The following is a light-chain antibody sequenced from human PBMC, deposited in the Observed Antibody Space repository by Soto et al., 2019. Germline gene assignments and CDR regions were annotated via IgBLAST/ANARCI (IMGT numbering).Light chain of an antibody. J-gene: IGKJ1*01. CDR2: GAS. Sequence: IVMTQSPATLSVSPGERATLSCRASQSISSNLAWYQQKPGQAPRLLIYGASTRATGLPARFSGTGSGTEFTLTINSLQSEDSAVYYCQQYNNWPPATFGQGTKVDIK. CDR1: QSISSN. V-gene: IGKV3-15*01. CDR3: QQYNNWPPAT.